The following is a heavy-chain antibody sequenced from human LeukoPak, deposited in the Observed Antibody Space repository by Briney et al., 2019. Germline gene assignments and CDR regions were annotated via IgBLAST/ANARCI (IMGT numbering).Heavy chain of an antibody. CDR3: ARGGNYWPQWWFDP. CDR1: GGSISSSSYY. V-gene: IGHV4-61*05. J-gene: IGHJ5*02. D-gene: IGHD1-26*01. Sequence: SETLSLTCSVSGGSISSSSYYWGWIRQSPGKGLEWIGYIYYTGSTSYNPSLKSRVTMSLDASKNQFSLELNSVTPADTAVYYCARGGNYWPQWWFDPWGRGTLVSVSS. CDR2: IYYTGST.